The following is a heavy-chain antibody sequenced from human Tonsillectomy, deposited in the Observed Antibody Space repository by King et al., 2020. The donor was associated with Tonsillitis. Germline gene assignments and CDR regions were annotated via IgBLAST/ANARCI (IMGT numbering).Heavy chain of an antibody. CDR2: FYSGGST. CDR3: AKQGNGWFIDC. J-gene: IGHJ4*02. V-gene: IGHV3-66*04. CDR1: GFTVSSNY. Sequence: VQLVESGGGLVQPGGSLRLSCAASGFTVSSNYMSWVRQAPGKGLEWVSVFYSGGSTYYADSVKGRFTISRDSSKNTPYLQMNSLRAEDTAVYYCAKQGNGWFIDCWGQGTLVTVSS. D-gene: IGHD6-19*01.